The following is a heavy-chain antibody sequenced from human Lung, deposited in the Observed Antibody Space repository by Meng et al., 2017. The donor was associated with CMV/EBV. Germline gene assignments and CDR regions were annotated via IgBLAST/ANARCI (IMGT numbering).Heavy chain of an antibody. CDR3: ARGRYELIWGLYDP. Sequence: QGQRVQSGSDLKKPGSSVKVSCRASGYTFTGYYIHWVRQAPGQGLEWMGWINPNTGGTKYAQKFQGWVTLTRDTSISTAYMELSRLRSDDTAMYYCARGRYELIWGLYDPWGQGTLVTVSS. CDR1: GYTFTGYY. D-gene: IGHD1-1*01. V-gene: IGHV1-2*04. CDR2: INPNTGGT. J-gene: IGHJ5*02.